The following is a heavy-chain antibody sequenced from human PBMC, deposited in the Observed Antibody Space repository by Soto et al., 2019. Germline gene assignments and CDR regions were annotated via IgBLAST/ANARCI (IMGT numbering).Heavy chain of an antibody. D-gene: IGHD2-21*02. J-gene: IGHJ4*02. CDR3: AHSSRCVDCSLDS. CDR2: IYWNNDK. V-gene: IGHV2-5*01. Sequence: QVTLKESGPTLVKPTQTLTLNCTLSGFSLTTSGVGVGWIRQPPGKALEWLALIYWNNDKRYSPSLNSSLTITKDISKNQVVLTMTSMDPVDTAIYYCAHSSRCVDCSLDSWGQGALVTVSS. CDR1: GFSLTTSGVG.